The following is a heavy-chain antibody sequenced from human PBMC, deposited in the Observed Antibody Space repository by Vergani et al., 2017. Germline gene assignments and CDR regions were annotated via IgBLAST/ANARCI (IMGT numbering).Heavy chain of an antibody. Sequence: QVQLQQWGAGLLKPSETLSLTCAVYGGSFSGYYWSLIRQPPGKGLEWIGEINHSGSTNYNPSLKSRVTISVDTSKNQFSLKLSSVTAADTAVYYCARVPRWLQLRYFDYWGQGTLVTVSS. CDR3: ARVPRWLQLRYFDY. V-gene: IGHV4-34*01. J-gene: IGHJ4*02. CDR2: INHSGST. CDR1: GGSFSGYY. D-gene: IGHD5-24*01.